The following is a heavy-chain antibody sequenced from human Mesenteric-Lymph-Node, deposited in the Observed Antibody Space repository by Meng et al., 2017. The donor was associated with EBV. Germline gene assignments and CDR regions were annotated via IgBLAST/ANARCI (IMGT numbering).Heavy chain of an antibody. CDR2: IYHSGST. J-gene: IGHJ4*02. V-gene: IGHV4-4*02. D-gene: IGHD6-19*01. CDR3: ARVGQWLPIDY. CDR1: GGSVTTGSYY. Sequence: QEQLQESGPGLVKASETLSLTCTVSGGSVTTGSYYWSWVRQPPGKGLEWIGEIYHSGSTNYNPSLKSRVTISVDKSKNQFSLNLSSVTAADTAVYYCARVGQWLPIDYWGQGTLVTVSS.